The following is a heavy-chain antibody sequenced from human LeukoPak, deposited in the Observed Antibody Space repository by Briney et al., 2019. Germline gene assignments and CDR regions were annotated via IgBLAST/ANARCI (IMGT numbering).Heavy chain of an antibody. V-gene: IGHV3-48*04. CDR3: VRGLDYNVAWVY. CDR2: ISSSGSTL. Sequence: GGSLRLSCSASGFTFSNYTMHWVRQAPGRGLEWVSYISSSGSTLYYADSVKGRFSISRDNAKNSLYLQMNSLRAEDTAVYYCVRGLDYNVAWVYWGQGTLVTVSS. D-gene: IGHD3-10*01. CDR1: GFTFSNYT. J-gene: IGHJ4*02.